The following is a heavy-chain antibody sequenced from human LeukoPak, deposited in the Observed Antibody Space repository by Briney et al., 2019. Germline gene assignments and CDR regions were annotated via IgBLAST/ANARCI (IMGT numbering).Heavy chain of an antibody. CDR1: GFTFPNYV. CDR3: ATPRSGSYYNPFDY. V-gene: IGHV3-23*01. D-gene: IGHD1-26*01. J-gene: IGHJ4*02. CDR2: ISGSGGNT. Sequence: GGSLRLSCAASGFTFPNYVMSWVRQAPGKGLEWVSGISGSGGNTYYADSVKGRFTISRDNSKNTLYLQMNSLRAEDTAVYYCATPRSGSYYNPFDYWGQGTLVTVSS.